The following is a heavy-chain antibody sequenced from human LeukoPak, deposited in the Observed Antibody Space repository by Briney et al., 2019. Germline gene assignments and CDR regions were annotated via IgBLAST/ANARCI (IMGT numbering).Heavy chain of an antibody. V-gene: IGHV1-2*02. CDR2: INPNSGGT. CDR1: GYTFTAYY. CDR3: ARVPSYYDSSGSTVDY. J-gene: IGHJ4*02. Sequence: ASVQVSCKASGYTFTAYYVHWVRQAPGQGLEWMGWINPNSGGTNYAQKFQGRVTITADKPTSTAYMELSSLRSEDTAVYYCARVPSYYDSSGSTVDYWGQGTLVTVSS. D-gene: IGHD3-22*01.